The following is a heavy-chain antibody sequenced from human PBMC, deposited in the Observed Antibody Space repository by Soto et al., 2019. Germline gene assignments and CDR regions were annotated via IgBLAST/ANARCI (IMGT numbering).Heavy chain of an antibody. Sequence: QVQLQESGPGLVKPSETLSLTCSVSGGSISGLYWSWVRQPPGRGLEWIGWIYYSGTTNYNPSLKSRVTISVDTSKNQFSLKLSSVTAADTAIYYCARRRNHYFMDGWGKGTTVTVSS. CDR2: IYYSGTT. CDR1: GGSISGLY. CDR3: ARRRNHYFMDG. D-gene: IGHD1-1*01. J-gene: IGHJ6*03. V-gene: IGHV4-59*08.